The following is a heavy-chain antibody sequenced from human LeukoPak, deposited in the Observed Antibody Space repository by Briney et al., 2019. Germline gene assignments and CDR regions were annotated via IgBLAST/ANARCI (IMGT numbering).Heavy chain of an antibody. J-gene: IGHJ4*02. CDR1: GFTFSSYW. CDR2: IKQDGSEK. CDR3: ARAYGYYNDSSGFDY. Sequence: GGSLRLSCAASGFTFSSYWMSWVRQAPGKGLEWVANIKQDGSEKYYVDSVKGRFTISRDNAKNSLYLQMNSLRAEDTAVYYCARAYGYYNDSSGFDYWGQGTLVTVSS. D-gene: IGHD3-22*01. V-gene: IGHV3-7*01.